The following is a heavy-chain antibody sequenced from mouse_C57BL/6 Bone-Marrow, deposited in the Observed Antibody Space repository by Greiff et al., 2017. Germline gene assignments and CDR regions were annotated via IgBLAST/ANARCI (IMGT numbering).Heavy chain of an antibody. CDR1: GYTFTSYN. J-gene: IGHJ2*01. V-gene: IGHV1-12*01. CDR2: IYPGNGDN. CDR3: ARSPYYYGSSYYFDY. Sequence: QVQLQQSGAELVRPGASVKMSCKASGYTFTSYNMRWVKQTPRQGLEWIGAIYPGNGDNSYNQKFKGKATLTVDKSSSTAYMQLSSLTSEDSAVYFCARSPYYYGSSYYFDYWGQGTTLTVSS. D-gene: IGHD1-1*01.